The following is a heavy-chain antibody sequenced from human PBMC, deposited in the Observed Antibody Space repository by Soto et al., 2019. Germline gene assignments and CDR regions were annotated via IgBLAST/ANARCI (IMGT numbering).Heavy chain of an antibody. Sequence: SVKVSCKASGGTFSSYAISWVRQAPGQGLEWMGGIIPIFGTASYAQKFQGRVTITADKSTSTAYMELSSLRSEDTAVYYCARVGPPTIFGVVISYYYYGMDVWGQGTTVTVSS. J-gene: IGHJ6*02. CDR2: IIPIFGTA. CDR1: GGTFSSYA. D-gene: IGHD3-3*01. CDR3: ARVGPPTIFGVVISYYYYGMDV. V-gene: IGHV1-69*06.